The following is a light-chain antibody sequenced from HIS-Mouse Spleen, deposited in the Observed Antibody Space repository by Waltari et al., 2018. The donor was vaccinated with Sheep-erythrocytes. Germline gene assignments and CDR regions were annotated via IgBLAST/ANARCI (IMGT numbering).Light chain of an antibody. CDR1: SSDVGGYNY. V-gene: IGLV2-11*01. J-gene: IGLJ2*01. Sequence: QSALTQPRSVSGSPGQSVTISCPGTSSDVGGYNYVSWYQQHPGKAPTLMIYDVSKRPSGVPDRFSGSKSGNTASLTISGLQAEDEADYYCCSYAGSYTVFGGGTKLTVL. CDR2: DVS. CDR3: CSYAGSYTV.